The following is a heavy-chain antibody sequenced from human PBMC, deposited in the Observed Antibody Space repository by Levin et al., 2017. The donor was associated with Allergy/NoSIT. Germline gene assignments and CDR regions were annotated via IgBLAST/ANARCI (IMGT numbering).Heavy chain of an antibody. J-gene: IGHJ6*02. D-gene: IGHD5-18*01. CDR2: ISGSGGST. CDR1: GFTFSSYA. V-gene: IGHV3-23*01. Sequence: GESLKISCAASGFTFSSYAMSWVRQAPGKGLEWVSAISGSGGSTYYADSVKGRFTISRDNSKNTLYLQMNSLRAEDTAVYYCAKPGHTYYYYGMDVWGQGTTVTVSS. CDR3: AKPGHTYYYYGMDV.